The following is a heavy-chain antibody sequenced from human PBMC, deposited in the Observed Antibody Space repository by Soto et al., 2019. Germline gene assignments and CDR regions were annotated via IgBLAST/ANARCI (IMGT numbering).Heavy chain of an antibody. J-gene: IGHJ4*02. CDR3: AKADTGHFRPFEY. V-gene: IGHV3-23*01. Sequence: DAQLLESGGGLVQPGESLRLSCAASGFTFSNYAMSWVRQAPGKGLEWVSVVSDDGGTTFYADSVRARFTISRDNSKNTVDLQMNSLRAEDTAVYYCAKADTGHFRPFEYCGQGTLVTVSS. D-gene: IGHD3-9*01. CDR2: VSDDGGTT. CDR1: GFTFSNYA.